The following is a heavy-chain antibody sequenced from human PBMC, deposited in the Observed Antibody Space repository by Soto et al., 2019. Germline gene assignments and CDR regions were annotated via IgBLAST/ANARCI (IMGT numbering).Heavy chain of an antibody. V-gene: IGHV4-59*01. D-gene: IGHD3-10*01. J-gene: IGHJ6*02. Sequence: GSTNYNPSLKSRVTISVDTSKNQFSLKPSSVTAADTAVYYCARDPGYTYYYGSGSTRGMDVWGQGTTVTVSS. CDR3: ARDPGYTYYYGSGSTRGMDV. CDR2: GST.